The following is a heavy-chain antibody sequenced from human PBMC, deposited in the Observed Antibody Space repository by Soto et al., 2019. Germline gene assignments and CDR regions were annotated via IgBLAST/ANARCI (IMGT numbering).Heavy chain of an antibody. CDR2: ISYEGSNK. J-gene: IGHJ5*01. CDR1: GFTFSSYV. V-gene: IGHV3-30*03. CDR3: TRDRGGSEFWIGYPTGWCEP. D-gene: IGHD3-3*01. Sequence: LRLCFAASGFTFSSYVMHRVRQAPGTGLGWLAAISYEGSNKDYADSVKGRFSISRDNSENTLYLQMNSLRADDTPSYYCTRDRGGSEFWIGYPTGWCEPWGQGISVTVSS.